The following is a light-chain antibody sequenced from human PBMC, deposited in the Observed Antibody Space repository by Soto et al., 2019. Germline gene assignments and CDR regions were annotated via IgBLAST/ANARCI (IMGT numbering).Light chain of an antibody. CDR1: SSNIGPGFD. CDR3: QSYDSSLTGSV. V-gene: IGLV1-40*01. J-gene: IGLJ1*01. Sequence: QSVLTQPPSVSGAPGQTVAISCAGTSSNIGPGFDVHWYQQLPGTAPKLVLYGNTIRPSGVPDRFSGSRSGSSASLVITGLRAEDEADYYCQSYDSSLTGSVFGTGTKVTVL. CDR2: GNT.